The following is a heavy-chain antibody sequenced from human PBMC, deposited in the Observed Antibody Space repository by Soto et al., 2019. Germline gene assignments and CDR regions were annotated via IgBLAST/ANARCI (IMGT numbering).Heavy chain of an antibody. CDR2: ISASSSYI. J-gene: IGHJ6*02. CDR3: GGGVATENNYHYYYAVDV. D-gene: IGHD1-1*01. V-gene: IGHV3-21*01. CDR1: GFTFSSYS. Sequence: GVSLRRSCSASGFTFSSYSMNCVRQAPRKGLEWVSSISASSSYIYYADSVNGRFTISRDNAKNSLYLQMTSVRAGDMTVYYCGGGVATENNYHYYYAVDVCGEGFKETVSS.